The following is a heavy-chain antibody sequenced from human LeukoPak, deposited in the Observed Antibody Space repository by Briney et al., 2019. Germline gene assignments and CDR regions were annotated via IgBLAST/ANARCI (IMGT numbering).Heavy chain of an antibody. V-gene: IGHV1-2*02. CDR3: ARPNVDYCNWFDP. J-gene: IGHJ5*02. Sequence: ASVMVSCKASGYTFTGYSIHWVRQAPGQGLEWMGCINPNSGDTNYPQKFQDRVTLSRDTSISTAYMELTDLRSDETAMYYCARPNVDYCNWFDPWGQGTLVTVSS. CDR2: INPNSGDT. CDR1: GYTFTGYS. D-gene: IGHD4-11*01.